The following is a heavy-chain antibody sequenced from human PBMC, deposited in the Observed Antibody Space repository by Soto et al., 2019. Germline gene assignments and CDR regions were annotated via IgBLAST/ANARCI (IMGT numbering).Heavy chain of an antibody. CDR2: INSDGSST. V-gene: IGHV3-74*01. J-gene: IGHJ4*02. CDR1: GFTFSSYA. CDR3: ARASAYYFDY. Sequence: PGGSLRLSCAASGFTFSSYAMKWVRQAPGKGLEWVSRINSDGSSTSYADSVKGRFTISRDNAKNTLYLQMNSLRAEDTAVYYCARASAYYFDYWGQGTLVTVSS.